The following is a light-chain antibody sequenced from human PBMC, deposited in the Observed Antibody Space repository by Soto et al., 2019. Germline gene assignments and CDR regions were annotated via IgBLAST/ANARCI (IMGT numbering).Light chain of an antibody. J-gene: IGLJ1*01. CDR1: SSDVGGYNY. CDR3: CSFAGSYTLYV. V-gene: IGLV2-11*01. Sequence: QSVLTQPASVSGSPGQSITISCTGTSSDVGGYNYVSWYQQHPGKAPKLMIYDVSKRPSGIPDRFSGSKSGNTASLTISGLQAEDEADYYCCSFAGSYTLYVFATGTKVTVL. CDR2: DVS.